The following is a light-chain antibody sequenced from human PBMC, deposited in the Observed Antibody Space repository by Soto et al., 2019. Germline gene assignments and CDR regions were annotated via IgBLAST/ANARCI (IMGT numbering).Light chain of an antibody. CDR2: GAS. J-gene: IGKJ5*01. CDR1: QSVSSN. V-gene: IGKV3-15*01. CDR3: QHYGISPPIT. Sequence: EIVMTQSPATLSVSPGERATLSCRASQSVSSNLAWYQQKPGQAPRLLIYGASTRATGIPARFSGSGSGTDFTLTISRLEPEDFAVYYCQHYGISPPITFGQGTRLEIK.